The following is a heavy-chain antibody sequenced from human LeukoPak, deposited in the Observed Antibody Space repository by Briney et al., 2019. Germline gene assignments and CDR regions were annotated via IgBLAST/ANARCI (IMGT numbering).Heavy chain of an antibody. CDR1: GGSISSSNW. D-gene: IGHD3-3*01. V-gene: IGHV4-4*02. CDR2: IYHSGST. CDR3: ARDGGSGYRFDY. Sequence: SETLSLTCAVSGGSISSSNWWSWVRQPPGKGLEWIGEIYHSGSTNYNPSLKSRVTISVDKSKNQFSLKLNSVTAADTAVYYCARDGGSGYRFDYWGQGTLVTVSS. J-gene: IGHJ4*02.